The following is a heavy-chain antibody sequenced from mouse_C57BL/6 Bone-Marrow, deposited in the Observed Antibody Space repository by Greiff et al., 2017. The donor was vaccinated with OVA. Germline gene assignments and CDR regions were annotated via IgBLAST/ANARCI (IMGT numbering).Heavy chain of an antibody. J-gene: IGHJ2*01. CDR1: GFTFSSYA. Sequence: EVQRVESGGGLVKPGGSLKLSCAASGFTFSSYAMSWVRQTPEKRLEWVATISDGGSYTYYPGNVKGRFTISRDNAKNNLYLQMSHLKSEDTAMYYCARRDYGSSFDYWGQGTTLTVSS. CDR2: ISDGGSYT. CDR3: ARRDYGSSFDY. D-gene: IGHD1-1*01. V-gene: IGHV5-4*01.